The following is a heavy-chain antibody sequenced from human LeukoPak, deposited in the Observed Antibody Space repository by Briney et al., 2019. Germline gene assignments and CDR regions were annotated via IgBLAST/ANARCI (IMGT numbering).Heavy chain of an antibody. CDR2: ISYDGSNK. J-gene: IGHJ6*02. CDR3: ARVRYYDSSGYSDYYYYYGMDV. Sequence: GRSLRLSCAASGFTFSSYAMHWVRQAPGKGLEWVAVISYDGSNKYYADSVKGRFTISRDNSKNTLYLQMNSLRAEDTAVHYCARVRYYDSSGYSDYYYYYGMDVWGQGTTVTVSS. CDR1: GFTFSSYA. V-gene: IGHV3-30-3*01. D-gene: IGHD3-22*01.